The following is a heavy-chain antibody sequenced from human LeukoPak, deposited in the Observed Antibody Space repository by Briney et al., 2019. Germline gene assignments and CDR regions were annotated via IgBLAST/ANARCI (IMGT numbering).Heavy chain of an antibody. CDR1: GGSISSGGYY. V-gene: IGHV4-31*03. CDR2: IYYSGST. J-gene: IGHJ3*02. Sequence: SETLSLTCTVSGGSISSGGYYWSWIRQHQGKGLEWIGYIYYSGSTYYNPSLKSRVTISVDTSKNQFSLKLSSVTAADTAVYYCARDISLGPFVRELGYDASDIWGQGTMVTVSS. CDR3: ARDISLGPFVRELGYDASDI. D-gene: IGHD3-22*01.